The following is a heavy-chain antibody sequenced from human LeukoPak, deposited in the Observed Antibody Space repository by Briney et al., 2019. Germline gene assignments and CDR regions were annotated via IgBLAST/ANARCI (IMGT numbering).Heavy chain of an antibody. Sequence: GGSLRLSCAASGFTVSSNYMSWVRQAPGRGLEWVSVIYSGGSTYYADSVKGRFTISRDNSKNTLFLQMNSLRAGDTAVYYCARGTVTMVVYWGQGTLVTVSS. CDR2: IYSGGST. J-gene: IGHJ4*02. CDR1: GFTVSSNY. V-gene: IGHV3-66*01. CDR3: ARGTVTMVVY. D-gene: IGHD3-22*01.